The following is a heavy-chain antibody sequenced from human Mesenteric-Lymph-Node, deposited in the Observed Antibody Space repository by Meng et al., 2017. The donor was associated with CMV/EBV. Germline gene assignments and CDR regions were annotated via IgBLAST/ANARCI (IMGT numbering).Heavy chain of an antibody. CDR1: GYTFTGYD. Sequence: SGYTFTGYDMNWVRQAPGKGLEWVGRISQSSGGTNYAQKLKGRVTMTRDKTISTVYLELSRLRSEDTAVYYCARDQDGEGGYWDKFDCWGQGTLVTVSS. J-gene: IGHJ4*02. D-gene: IGHD2-21*02. CDR3: ARDQDGEGGYWDKFDC. CDR2: ISQSSGGT. V-gene: IGHV1-2*06.